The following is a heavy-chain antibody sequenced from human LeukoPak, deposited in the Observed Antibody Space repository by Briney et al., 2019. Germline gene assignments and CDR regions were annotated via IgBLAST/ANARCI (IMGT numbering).Heavy chain of an antibody. CDR3: ARILLRYFDWLLYPIGWFDP. CDR2: ISAYNGNT. D-gene: IGHD3-9*01. V-gene: IGHV1-18*01. Sequence: ASVKVSCKSSRYTFTSYGISWVRQAPGQGLEWMGWISAYNGNTNYAQKLQGRVTMTTDTSTSTAYMELRSLRSDDTAVYYCARILLRYFDWLLYPIGWFDPWGQGTLVTVSS. CDR1: RYTFTSYG. J-gene: IGHJ5*02.